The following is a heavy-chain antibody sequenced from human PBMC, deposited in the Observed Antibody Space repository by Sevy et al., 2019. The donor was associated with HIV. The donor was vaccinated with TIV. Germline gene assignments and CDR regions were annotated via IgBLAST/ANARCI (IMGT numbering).Heavy chain of an antibody. J-gene: IGHJ6*02. CDR2: INQDGSEE. CDR1: GFTFSKYW. CDR3: ARTGSYADTYFYYYAMDV. Sequence: GGSLRLSCAASGFTFSKYWMSWVRQAPGKGLEWVANINQDGSEENYADSVKGRFTIFRDNAKKSLFLQMNSLRAEDTAVYHCARTGSYADTYFYYYAMDVWGQGTTVTVSS. V-gene: IGHV3-7*01. D-gene: IGHD3-16*01.